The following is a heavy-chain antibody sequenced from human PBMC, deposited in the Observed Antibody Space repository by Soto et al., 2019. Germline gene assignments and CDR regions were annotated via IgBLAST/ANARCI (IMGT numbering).Heavy chain of an antibody. Sequence: ASVKVSGKASGHTFTGYYMHWVRQAPGQGLEWMGWINPNSGGTNYAQKFQGRVTMTRDTSISTAYMELSRLRSDDTAVYYCARVLGIVVVPAAIRFGWFDPWGQGTLVTVSS. CDR3: ARVLGIVVVPAAIRFGWFDP. CDR2: INPNSGGT. CDR1: GHTFTGYY. V-gene: IGHV1-2*02. J-gene: IGHJ5*02. D-gene: IGHD2-2*02.